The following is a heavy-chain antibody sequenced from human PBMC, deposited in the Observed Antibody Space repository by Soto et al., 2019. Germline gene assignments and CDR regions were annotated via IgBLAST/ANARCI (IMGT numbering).Heavy chain of an antibody. CDR1: GYTLTELS. J-gene: IGHJ1*01. CDR3: ATHQITMIIAEYFQH. Sequence: QVQLVQSGAEVKKPGASVKVSCKVSGYTLTELSMHWVRQAPGKGLEWMGGFDPEDGETIYAQKFQGRVTMTEDTATDTAYMELSSQRSEDTAVYYCATHQITMIIAEYFQHWGQGTLVTVSS. D-gene: IGHD3-22*01. V-gene: IGHV1-24*01. CDR2: FDPEDGET.